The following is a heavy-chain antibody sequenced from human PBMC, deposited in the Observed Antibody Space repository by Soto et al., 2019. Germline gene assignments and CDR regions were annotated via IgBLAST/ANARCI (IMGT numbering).Heavy chain of an antibody. J-gene: IGHJ6*02. D-gene: IGHD1-7*01. V-gene: IGHV1-2*02. CDR3: ARESSGITLYGMDV. Sequence: ASVKVSCKASGYTFTGQYMHWVRQAPGQGLEWMGWINPNSGDTNYAQKFQGRVTMTRDASIGTAYMELSSLRSNDTAIYYCARESSGITLYGMDVWGQGTTVTVSS. CDR2: INPNSGDT. CDR1: GYTFTGQY.